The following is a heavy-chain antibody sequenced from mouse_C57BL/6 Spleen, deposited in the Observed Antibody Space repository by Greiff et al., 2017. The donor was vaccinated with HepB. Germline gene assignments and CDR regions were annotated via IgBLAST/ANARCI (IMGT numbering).Heavy chain of an antibody. Sequence: VQLQQSGAELVKPGASVKLSCKASGYTFTSYWMHWVKQRPGQGLEWIGMIHPNSGSTNYNEKFKSKATLTVDKSSSTAYMQLSSLTSEDSAVYYCARPGYGSSYAWFAYWGQGTLVTVSA. CDR1: GYTFTSYW. V-gene: IGHV1-64*01. J-gene: IGHJ3*01. CDR2: IHPNSGST. CDR3: ARPGYGSSYAWFAY. D-gene: IGHD1-1*01.